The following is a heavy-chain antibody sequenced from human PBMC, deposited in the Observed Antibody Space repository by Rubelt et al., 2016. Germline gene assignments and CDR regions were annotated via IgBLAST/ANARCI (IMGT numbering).Heavy chain of an antibody. CDR3: ARGRGITVTGKEDYFDY. J-gene: IGHJ4*02. Sequence: GWVAVISFDGSKIYYADSVKGRCTISRDNSKNTLYVQMNSLRPEATAVYYCARGRGITVTGKEDYFDYWGQGTLVTVSS. D-gene: IGHD6-19*01. CDR2: ISFDGSKI. V-gene: IGHV3-30*01.